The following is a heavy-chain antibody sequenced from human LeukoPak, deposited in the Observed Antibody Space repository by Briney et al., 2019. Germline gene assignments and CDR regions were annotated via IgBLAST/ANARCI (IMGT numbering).Heavy chain of an antibody. D-gene: IGHD6-19*01. V-gene: IGHV4-59*01. J-gene: IGHJ5*02. CDR3: ARASFIAVAGPFDP. CDR2: IYYSGST. Sequence: SETLSLTCTVSGGSISRYYWSWIRQPPGKGLEWIGYIYYSGSTNYNPSLKSRVTISVDTSKNQFSLKLSSVTAADTAVYYCARASFIAVAGPFDPWGQGTLVTVSS. CDR1: GGSISRYY.